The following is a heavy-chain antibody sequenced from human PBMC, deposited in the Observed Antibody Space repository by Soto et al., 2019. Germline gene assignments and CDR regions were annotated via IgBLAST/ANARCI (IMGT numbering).Heavy chain of an antibody. J-gene: IGHJ4*02. CDR2: MNPNSGNT. V-gene: IGHV1-8*01. CDR3: ARDISYGSGTAYGY. Sequence: QVQLVQSGAEVKKPGASVKVSCKASGYTFTSYDINWVRQATGQGLEWMGWMNPNSGNTGYAQKFQGRVTMTTDTATNPAYMELRSLKSDDTAVYYCARDISYGSGTAYGYWGQGTLVTVSS. CDR1: GYTFTSYD. D-gene: IGHD3-10*01.